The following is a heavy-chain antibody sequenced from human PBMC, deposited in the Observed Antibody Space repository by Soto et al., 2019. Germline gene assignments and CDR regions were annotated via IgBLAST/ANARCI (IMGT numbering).Heavy chain of an antibody. CDR1: GYTFTSYA. Sequence: ASVKVSCKASGYTFTSYAMHWVRQAPGQRLEWMGWINAGNGNTKYSQKFQGRVTITRDTSASTAYMELSSLRSEDTAVYYCARVFPIYSSSWYPIFGAFDIWGQGTMVTVSS. CDR3: ARVFPIYSSSWYPIFGAFDI. CDR2: INAGNGNT. D-gene: IGHD6-13*01. V-gene: IGHV1-3*01. J-gene: IGHJ3*02.